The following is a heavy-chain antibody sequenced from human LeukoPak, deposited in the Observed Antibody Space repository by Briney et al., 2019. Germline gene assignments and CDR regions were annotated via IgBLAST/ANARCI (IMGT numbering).Heavy chain of an antibody. CDR2: IYYSGST. J-gene: IGHJ5*02. V-gene: IGHV4-59*01. CDR1: GGSFSGYY. Sequence: SETLSLTCAVYGGSFSGYYWSWIRQPPGKGLEWIGYIYYSGSTNYNPSLKSRVTISVDTSKNQFSLKLSSVTAADTAVYYCARETGDYGLTWGQGTLVTVSS. D-gene: IGHD4-17*01. CDR3: ARETGDYGLT.